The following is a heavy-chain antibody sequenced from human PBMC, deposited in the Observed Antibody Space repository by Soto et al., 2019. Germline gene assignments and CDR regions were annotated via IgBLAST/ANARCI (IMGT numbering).Heavy chain of an antibody. CDR2: INAGNGNT. CDR3: TRERSYYGMDV. J-gene: IGHJ6*02. V-gene: IGHV1-3*01. Sequence: ASVQVSCKASGYTFTSYAMHWVRQAPGQRLEWMGWINAGNGNTKYSQKFQGRVTITRDTSASTAYMELSSLRSEDTAVYYCTRERSYYGMDVWGQGTTVTVSS. CDR1: GYTFTSYA.